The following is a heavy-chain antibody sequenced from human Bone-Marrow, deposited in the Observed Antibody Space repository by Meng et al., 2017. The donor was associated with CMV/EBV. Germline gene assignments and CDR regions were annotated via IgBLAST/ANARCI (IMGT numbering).Heavy chain of an antibody. CDR1: GFTFSDFG. D-gene: IGHD3-3*01. CDR2: IKQDGSEK. Sequence: GESLKISCAASGFTFSDFGMHWVRQAPGKGLEWVANIKQDGSEKYYVDSVKGRFTISRDNAKNSLYLQMNSLRAEDTAVYYCARDKNYDFWSGYSNWFDPWGQGTLVPVSS. V-gene: IGHV3-7*01. J-gene: IGHJ5*02. CDR3: ARDKNYDFWSGYSNWFDP.